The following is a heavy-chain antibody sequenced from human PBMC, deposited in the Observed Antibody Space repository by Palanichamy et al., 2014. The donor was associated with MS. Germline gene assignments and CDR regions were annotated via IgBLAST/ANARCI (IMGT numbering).Heavy chain of an antibody. CDR1: GGSVNSNNYY. V-gene: IGHV4-39*02. D-gene: IGHD3-10*01. Sequence: QLQLQESGPGLVKPSETLSLSCIVSGGSVNSNNYYWAWIRQPPGKGLEWIGTVYFDGGTYYYPSLKSRVTISVDTSRNQFSLKLSSVSAADTAVYYCARGGIGYYGVGFFDYWGQGTLVSVSS. J-gene: IGHJ4*02. CDR2: VYFDGGT. CDR3: ARGGIGYYGVGFFDY.